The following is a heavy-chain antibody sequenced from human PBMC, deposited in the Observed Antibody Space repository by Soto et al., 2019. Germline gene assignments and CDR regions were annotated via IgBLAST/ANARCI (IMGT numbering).Heavy chain of an antibody. J-gene: IGHJ3*01. CDR2: IYYSGST. D-gene: IGHD3-9*01. Sequence: PSETLSLTYTVSGGSIRGNGYYWGWIRQPPGKGLEWIESIYYSGSTYYNPSLKSQLTISVDTSKKQFSLKLSSVTAADTAIYYCASLNFDILTGYYAFDLWGQGTMVTVSS. CDR1: GGSIRGNGYY. V-gene: IGHV4-39*01. CDR3: ASLNFDILTGYYAFDL.